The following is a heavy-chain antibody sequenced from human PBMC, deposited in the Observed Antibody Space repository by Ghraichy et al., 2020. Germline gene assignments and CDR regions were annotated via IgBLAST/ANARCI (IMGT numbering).Heavy chain of an antibody. CDR3: GISIDRGPIDFYYYGMDV. CDR1: GFTFSNYW. D-gene: IGHD3-10*01. V-gene: IGHV3-7*03. J-gene: IGHJ6*02. Sequence: GGSLRLSCVASGFTFSNYWMSWVRQAPEKELEWLANIKPDGREKYYPDSVKGRLTISRDNAKKSLYLQMDSLRAEDTAVYYCGISIDRGPIDFYYYGMDVWGQGTTVSVSS. CDR2: IKPDGREK.